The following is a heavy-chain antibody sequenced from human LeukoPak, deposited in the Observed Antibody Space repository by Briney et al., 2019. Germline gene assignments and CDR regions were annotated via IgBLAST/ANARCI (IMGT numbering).Heavy chain of an antibody. CDR1: GYTFTGYY. V-gene: IGHV1-2*02. D-gene: IGHD6-13*01. CDR3: ARDQSSSSLFDY. J-gene: IGHJ4*02. CDR2: INPNSGGT. Sequence: ASVKVSCKASGYTFTGYYMHWVRQAPGQGLEWMGWINPNSGGTNYAQKFQGRVTMTRDTSTSTVYMELSSLRSEDTAVYYCARDQSSSSLFDYWGQGTLVTVSS.